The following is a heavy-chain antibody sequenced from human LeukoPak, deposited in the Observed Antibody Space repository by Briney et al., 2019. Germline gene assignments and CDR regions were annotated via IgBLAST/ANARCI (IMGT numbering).Heavy chain of an antibody. CDR1: GFSFSNYW. J-gene: IGHJ4*02. CDR3: AGSSGWLFDY. CDR2: IKEDGSQI. Sequence: GGSLRLSCVGTGFSFSNYWMNWVRQAPGKGPEWVANIKEDGSQIYYVDSVKGRFTISRDNAKNSVYLQMNSLRAEDTAVYYCAGSSGWLFDYWGQGTLVAVSS. V-gene: IGHV3-7*01. D-gene: IGHD6-19*01.